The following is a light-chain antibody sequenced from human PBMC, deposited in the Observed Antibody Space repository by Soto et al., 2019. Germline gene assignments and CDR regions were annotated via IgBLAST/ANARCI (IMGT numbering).Light chain of an antibody. Sequence: DIEMTQSPSTLSASVGDSLTLTFRASQTISAWLAWYQQKPGKAPKLLIYKASDLETWVPSRFSGSGSGTEFTLTISGLQPDDFATYYCQQYSSYPLTFGPGTKVDIK. V-gene: IGKV1-5*03. CDR1: QTISAW. CDR3: QQYSSYPLT. J-gene: IGKJ3*01. CDR2: KAS.